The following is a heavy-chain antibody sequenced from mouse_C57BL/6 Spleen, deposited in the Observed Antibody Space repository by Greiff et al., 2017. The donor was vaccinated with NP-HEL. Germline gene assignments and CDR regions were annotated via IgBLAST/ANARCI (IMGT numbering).Heavy chain of an antibody. CDR1: GYTFTDYY. V-gene: IGHV1-26*01. CDR2: INPNNGGT. J-gene: IGHJ2*01. Sequence: VQLQQSGPELVKPGASVKISCKASGYTFTDYYMNWVKQSHGKSLEWIGDINPNNGGTSYNQKFKGKATLTVDKSSSTAYMELRSLTSEDSAVYYCASRIYYDPYYFDYWAKAPLSQSPQ. D-gene: IGHD2-4*01. CDR3: ASRIYYDPYYFDY.